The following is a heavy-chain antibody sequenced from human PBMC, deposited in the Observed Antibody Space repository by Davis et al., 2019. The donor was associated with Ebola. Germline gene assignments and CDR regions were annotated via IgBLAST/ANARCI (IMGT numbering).Heavy chain of an antibody. Sequence: PGGSLRLSCAASGFIFDDYSMHWVRQAPGKGLQWVAGISWNSASIDYADSVKGRFTMSRDTSKNTLYLQMNSLRDEDSAVYYCAKGNQAGYPTTFDYWGQGTLVTVSS. J-gene: IGHJ4*02. D-gene: IGHD3-9*01. CDR3: AKGNQAGYPTTFDY. CDR1: GFIFDDYS. CDR2: ISWNSASI. V-gene: IGHV3-9*01.